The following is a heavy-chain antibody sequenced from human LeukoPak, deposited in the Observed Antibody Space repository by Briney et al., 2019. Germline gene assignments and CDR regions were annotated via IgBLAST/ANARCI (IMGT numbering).Heavy chain of an antibody. CDR1: GYTFTNYG. D-gene: IGHD3-22*01. V-gene: IGHV1-18*01. Sequence: GASVKVSCKASGYTFTNYGISWVRQAPGQGLEWMGWISAYNGNTNYAQKLQGRVTMTTDTSTSTAYMELRSLRSDDTAVYYCATAFYYYDSSDYPVAFDIWGQGTMVTVSS. J-gene: IGHJ3*02. CDR3: ATAFYYYDSSDYPVAFDI. CDR2: ISAYNGNT.